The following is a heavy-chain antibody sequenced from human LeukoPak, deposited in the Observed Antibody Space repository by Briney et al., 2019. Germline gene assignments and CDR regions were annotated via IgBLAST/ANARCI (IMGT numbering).Heavy chain of an antibody. CDR2: INHSGST. CDR3: ARLDLDHP. V-gene: IGHV4-34*01. Sequence: SETLSLTCAVYGGSFGGYYWSWIRQPPGKGLEWIGEINHSGSTNYNPSLKSRVTISVDTSKNQFSLKLSSVTAADTAVYYCARLDLDHPWGQGTLVTVSS. CDR1: GGSFGGYY. D-gene: IGHD1-1*01. J-gene: IGHJ5*02.